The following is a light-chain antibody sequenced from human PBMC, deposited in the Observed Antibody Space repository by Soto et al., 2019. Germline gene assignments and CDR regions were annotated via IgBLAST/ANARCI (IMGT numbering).Light chain of an antibody. CDR2: SNN. J-gene: IGLJ1*01. Sequence: QSVLTQPLSASGTPGQRVTISCSGSSSNIGSNTVNWYQQLPGTAPKLLIYSNNQRPSGVPDRFSGSKSGTSASLAISGLQSEDEAVYYCAAWDDSLNGYVFGTGTKLTVL. V-gene: IGLV1-44*01. CDR3: AAWDDSLNGYV. CDR1: SSNIGSNT.